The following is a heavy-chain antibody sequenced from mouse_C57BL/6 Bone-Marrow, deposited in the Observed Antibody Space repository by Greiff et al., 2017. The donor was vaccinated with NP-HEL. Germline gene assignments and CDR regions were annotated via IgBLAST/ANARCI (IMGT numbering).Heavy chain of an antibody. CDR1: GYTFTDYN. J-gene: IGHJ2*01. CDR2: INPNNGGT. CDR3: ARTYGSGPGCDD. D-gene: IGHD1-1*01. V-gene: IGHV1-18*01. Sequence: VQLQQSGPELVKPGASVKIPCTASGYTFTDYNMDWVQQSHGKSLEWIGDINPNNGGTIYNQKFKGKATLTVDTSSSTAYMELRSLTSEDTAVYYCARTYGSGPGCDDWGKGTTVTVSS.